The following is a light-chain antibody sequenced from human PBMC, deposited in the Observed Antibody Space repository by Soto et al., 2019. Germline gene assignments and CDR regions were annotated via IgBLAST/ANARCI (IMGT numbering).Light chain of an antibody. CDR2: GAS. J-gene: IGKJ4*01. CDR3: QWDSGSHT. Sequence: EIALPQSPGTLSLSTGERATLSCRASQSVDSLYLAWYQQRPGQAPRLLIYGASSRATGIPDRFSGSGSGTDFTLTISRLEAEGFAVYYYQWDSGSHTFGGGTKVEIK. V-gene: IGKV3-20*01. CDR1: QSVDSLY.